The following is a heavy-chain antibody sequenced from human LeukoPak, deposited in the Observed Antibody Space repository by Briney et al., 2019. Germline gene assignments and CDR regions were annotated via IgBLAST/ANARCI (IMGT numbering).Heavy chain of an antibody. J-gene: IGHJ4*02. CDR1: GFPFTSYS. D-gene: IGHD1-26*01. CDR2: VLYDGSMQ. V-gene: IGHV3-30*04. Sequence: QTGGSLRLSCAASGFPFTSYSMHWVRQAPGKGLEWVGVVLYDGSMQYYADSVKGRFTISRDNPKNALYLQMSSLRAEDTAVYYCAKKWAPIPAFDYWGQGTLVTVSS. CDR3: AKKWAPIPAFDY.